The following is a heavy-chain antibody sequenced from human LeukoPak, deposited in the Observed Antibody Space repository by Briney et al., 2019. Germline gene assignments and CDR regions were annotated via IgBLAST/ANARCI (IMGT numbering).Heavy chain of an antibody. CDR1: GFTFSSYE. J-gene: IGHJ3*02. Sequence: QTGGSLRLSCAASGFTFSSYEMNWVRQAPGKGLEWVSYISSSGGTIYYADSMKGRFTISRDNAKNSLYLQMNSLRAEDTAVYYCARTAVNAFDIWGQGTMVTVSS. CDR2: ISSSGGTI. D-gene: IGHD2-21*02. CDR3: ARTAVNAFDI. V-gene: IGHV3-48*03.